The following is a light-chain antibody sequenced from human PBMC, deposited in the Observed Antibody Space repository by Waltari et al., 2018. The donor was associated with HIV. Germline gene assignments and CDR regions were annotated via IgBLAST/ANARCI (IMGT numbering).Light chain of an antibody. Sequence: QSGLTQPASVSGSPGQPLTISCTGTTSDVGGYNYVSWYQQYPGKAPKLIIYEVSNRPSGVSNRFSGSKAGNTASLTISGLQPEDQTDYYCSSFSSSSTPYVFGTGTKVTVL. CDR3: SSFSSSSTPYV. V-gene: IGLV2-14*01. CDR1: TSDVGGYNY. J-gene: IGLJ1*01. CDR2: EVS.